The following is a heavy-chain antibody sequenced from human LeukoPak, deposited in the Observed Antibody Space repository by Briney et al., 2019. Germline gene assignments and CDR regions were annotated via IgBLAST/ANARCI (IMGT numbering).Heavy chain of an antibody. Sequence: GASVKVSCKASGYTFTSYGISWVRQAPGQGLEWMGWISAYNGNTNYAQKLQGRVTMTTDTSTSTAYMELRSLRSDDTAVYYCARDIIVVPAARESVGYYYYGMDVWGQGTTVTVSS. V-gene: IGHV1-18*01. CDR1: GYTFTSYG. CDR3: ARDIIVVPAARESVGYYYYGMDV. J-gene: IGHJ6*02. D-gene: IGHD2-2*01. CDR2: ISAYNGNT.